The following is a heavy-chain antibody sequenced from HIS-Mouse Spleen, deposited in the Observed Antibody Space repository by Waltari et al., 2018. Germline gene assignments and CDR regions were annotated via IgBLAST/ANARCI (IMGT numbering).Heavy chain of an antibody. CDR1: GGSFSSYA. V-gene: IGHV1-69*01. CDR2: IIPIFGTA. J-gene: IGHJ3*02. CDR3: ASFLVPESDAFDI. Sequence: QVQLVQSGAEVKKPGSSVKVSCKASGGSFSSYAISWLRQAPGQGLEWMGGIIPIFGTANYAQKFQGRVTITADESTSTAYMELSSLRSEDTAVYYCASFLVPESDAFDIWGQGTMVTVSS.